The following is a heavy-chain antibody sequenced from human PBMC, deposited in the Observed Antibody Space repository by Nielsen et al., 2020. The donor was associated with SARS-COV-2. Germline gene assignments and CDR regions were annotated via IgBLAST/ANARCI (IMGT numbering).Heavy chain of an antibody. J-gene: IGHJ4*02. CDR3: ARSRGCSATSCFFDY. Sequence: ASVKVSCTASGYTFTAYAIHWVRQDPGQRLEWMGWINSDSGNTKYSQKFRGRVTITRDTSASTAYMELSGLSSEDTAVYYCARSRGCSATSCFFDYWGQGALVTVSS. V-gene: IGHV1-3*04. D-gene: IGHD2-2*01. CDR1: GYTFTAYA. CDR2: INSDSGNT.